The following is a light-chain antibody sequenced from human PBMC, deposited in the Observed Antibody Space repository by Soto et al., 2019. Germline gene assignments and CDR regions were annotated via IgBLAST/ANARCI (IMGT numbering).Light chain of an antibody. Sequence: EIVLTQSPATLSLSPGERATLSCRASQSVSSYLAWYQQRPGQAPRLLIYDASNRATGIPARFSGSGSGTDFTLTITSLEPEDSAVYYCQQRSNWPSTFGGGTKVEI. CDR3: QQRSNWPST. J-gene: IGKJ4*01. CDR1: QSVSSY. V-gene: IGKV3-11*01. CDR2: DAS.